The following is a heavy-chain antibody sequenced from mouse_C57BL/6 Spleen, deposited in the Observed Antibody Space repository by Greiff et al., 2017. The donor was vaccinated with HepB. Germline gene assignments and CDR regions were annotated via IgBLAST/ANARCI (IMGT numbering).Heavy chain of an antibody. V-gene: IGHV1-82*01. CDR1: GYAFSSSW. CDR2: IYPGDGDT. J-gene: IGHJ1*03. Sequence: VKLQESGPELVKPGASVKISCKASGYAFSSSWMNWVKQRPGKGLEWIGRIYPGDGDTNYNGKFKGKATLTADKSSSTAYMQLSSLTSEDSAVYFCARSFDVWGTGTTVTVSS. CDR3: ARSFDV.